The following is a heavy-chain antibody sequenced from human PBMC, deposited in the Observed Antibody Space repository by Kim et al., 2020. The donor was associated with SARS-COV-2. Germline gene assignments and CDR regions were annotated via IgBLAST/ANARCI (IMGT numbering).Heavy chain of an antibody. CDR3: ARDPDDSSGSNWFDP. Sequence: SVKGRVTISRDKAKNSLYLQMNSLRAEDTAVYYCARDPDDSSGSNWFDPWGQGTLVTVSS. V-gene: IGHV3-11*01. J-gene: IGHJ5*02. D-gene: IGHD3-22*01.